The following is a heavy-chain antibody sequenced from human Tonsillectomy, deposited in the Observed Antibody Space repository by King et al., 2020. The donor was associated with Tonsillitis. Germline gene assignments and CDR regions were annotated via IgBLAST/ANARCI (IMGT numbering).Heavy chain of an antibody. V-gene: IGHV4-61*02. CDR1: GGSISSGSYY. J-gene: IGHJ4*02. CDR2: VYTSGST. CDR3: AKRAPDYGTDY. Sequence: QLQESGPGLVKPSQTLSLTCIVSGGSISSGSYYWSWIRQPAGKGLEWIGRVYTSGSTNYNPSLKSRVTISIDTSKNQFSLKLSSVRAADTAVYYCAKRAPDYGTDYWGQGTLVTVSS. D-gene: IGHD3-16*01.